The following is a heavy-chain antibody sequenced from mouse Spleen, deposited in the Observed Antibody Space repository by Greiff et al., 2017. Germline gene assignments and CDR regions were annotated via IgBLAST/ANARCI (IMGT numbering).Heavy chain of an antibody. D-gene: IGHD4-1*01. Sequence: VKLQESGAELVKPGASVKLSCKASGYTFTSYWMHWVKQRPGQGLEWIGEIDPSDSYTNYNQKFKGKATLTVDKSSSTAYMQLSSLTSEDSAVYYCARTTGPAWFAYWGQGTLVTVSA. J-gene: IGHJ3*01. CDR1: GYTFTSYW. V-gene: IGHV1-69*02. CDR3: ARTTGPAWFAY. CDR2: IDPSDSYT.